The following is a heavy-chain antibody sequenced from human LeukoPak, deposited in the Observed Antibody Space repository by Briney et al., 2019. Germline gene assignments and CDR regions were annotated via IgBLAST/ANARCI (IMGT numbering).Heavy chain of an antibody. J-gene: IGHJ4*02. CDR1: GYPFTGYY. CDR3: ARGDYDTSGYKFDY. CDR2: IIPNSGGT. D-gene: IGHD3-22*01. Sequence: GESLKISCKASGYPFTGYYMQWVRQAPGQGLEWMGRIIPNSGGTNSGQKFQGRLTMTRDTSISTAYMELSRLSSDDTAVYYCARGDYDTSGYKFDYWGQGTLVTVSS. V-gene: IGHV1-2*06.